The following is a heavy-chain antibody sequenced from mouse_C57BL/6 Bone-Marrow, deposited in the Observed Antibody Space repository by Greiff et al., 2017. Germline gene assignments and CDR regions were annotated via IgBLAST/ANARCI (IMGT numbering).Heavy chain of an antibody. CDR2: IYPTSGRT. D-gene: IGHD4-1*01. V-gene: IGHV1-55*01. CDR1: GYTFTNYW. CDR3: ARSGPLGRSFDY. J-gene: IGHJ2*01. Sequence: VQLQQPGAELVKPGASVKMSCTASGYTFTNYWITWVKQRPGQGLEWIGDIYPTSGRTNYTEKFKSKAILTVDTSSNTAYMQLSRLTSEDSAVFYCARSGPLGRSFDYWGQGTTLTVSS.